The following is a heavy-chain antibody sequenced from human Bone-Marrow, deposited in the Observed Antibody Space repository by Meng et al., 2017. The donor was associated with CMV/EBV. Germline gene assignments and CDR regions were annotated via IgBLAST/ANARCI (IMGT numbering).Heavy chain of an antibody. D-gene: IGHD3-3*01. CDR1: GDTFNSYA. CDR2: IIPILRMP. J-gene: IGHJ5*02. V-gene: IGHV1-69*10. CDR3: ARGGLTIFGRPYDP. Sequence: SVKVSCKASGDTFNSYAISWVRQAPGQGLEWMGGIIPILRMPNYAQKFQGRVTITADKSTSTAYMELKSLRYEDTAVYYCARGGLTIFGRPYDPWAQGTLVTVSS.